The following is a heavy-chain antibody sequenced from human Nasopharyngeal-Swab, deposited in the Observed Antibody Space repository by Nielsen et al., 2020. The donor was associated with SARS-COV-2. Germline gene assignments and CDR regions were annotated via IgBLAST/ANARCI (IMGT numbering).Heavy chain of an antibody. CDR3: AREGIFHWFDP. CDR2: IYSGGST. CDR1: GFTVSSNY. J-gene: IGHJ5*02. V-gene: IGHV3-53*01. Sequence: GESLKISCAASGFTVSSNYMSWVRQAPGKGPEWVSVIYSGGSTYYADSVKGRFTISRDNSKNTLYLQMNSLRAEDTAVYYCAREGIFHWFDPWGQGTLVTVSS. D-gene: IGHD3-10*01.